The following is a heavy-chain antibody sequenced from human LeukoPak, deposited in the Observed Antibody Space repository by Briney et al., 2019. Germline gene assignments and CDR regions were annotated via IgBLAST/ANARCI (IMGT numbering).Heavy chain of an antibody. CDR3: AKGTYSAYNSGCAY. V-gene: IGHV3-23*01. CDR1: GFTFSTYV. D-gene: IGHD5-12*01. J-gene: IGHJ4*02. CDR2: ISGSGGST. Sequence: GGSLRLSCAASGFTFSTYVMSWVRQAPGKGLEGVSTISGSGGSTNYADSVKGRFTISRDNSKNTLYLQMNSLRAEDTALYYCAKGTYSAYNSGCAYWGQGTLVTVSS.